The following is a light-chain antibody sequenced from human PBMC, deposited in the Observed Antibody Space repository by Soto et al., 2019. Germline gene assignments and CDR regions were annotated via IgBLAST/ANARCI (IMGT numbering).Light chain of an antibody. CDR3: CSYAGSFYV. V-gene: IGLV2-11*01. J-gene: IGLJ1*01. CDR2: DVS. CDR1: SSDVGGYNY. Sequence: QSVLPRPRSVSGSPVQSVTISCTGTSSDVGGYNYVSWYQQHPGKAPKLMIFDVSKRPSGVPDRFSGSKSGNTASLTISGFQAEDEADYSCCSYAGSFYVFGSGTKVTVL.